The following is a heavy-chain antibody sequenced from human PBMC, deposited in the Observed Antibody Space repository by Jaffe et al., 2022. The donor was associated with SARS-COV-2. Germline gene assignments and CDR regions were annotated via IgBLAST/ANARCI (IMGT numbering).Heavy chain of an antibody. V-gene: IGHV3-23*04. CDR1: GFSFSSYD. CDR3: AKYSSVTGNFYNVLED. Sequence: EVQLVESGGGLVQPGGSLRLSCAASGFSFSSYDMTWVRQVPGKGLEWVSVVGGLGTYTSYADSVKGRFTVSRDNSKNTVYLQMNSLRAEDTAVYYCAKYSSVTGNFYNVLEDWGQGTPVTVSS. CDR2: VGGLGTYT. J-gene: IGHJ1*01. D-gene: IGHD3-10*01.